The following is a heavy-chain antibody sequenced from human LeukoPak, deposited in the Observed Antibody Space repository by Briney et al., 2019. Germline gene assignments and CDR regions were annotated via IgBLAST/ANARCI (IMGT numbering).Heavy chain of an antibody. V-gene: IGHV1-2*02. D-gene: IGHD3-22*01. J-gene: IGHJ6*03. CDR2: VNPNSGGT. Sequence: ASVKVSCKASGYTFTGYYMHWVRQAPGQGLEWMGWVNPNSGGTNYAHKFQGRDTMTRDTSISTAYMELSRLRSDDTAVYYCARGRTYDSSGYYNRGSFYSYYYMDVWGKGTTVTVSS. CDR1: GYTFTGYY. CDR3: ARGRTYDSSGYYNRGSFYSYYYMDV.